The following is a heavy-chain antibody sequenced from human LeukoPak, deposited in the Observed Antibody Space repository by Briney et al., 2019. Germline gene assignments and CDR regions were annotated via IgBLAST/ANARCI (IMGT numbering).Heavy chain of an antibody. V-gene: IGHV3-7*03. CDR2: IKQDGSEK. CDR3: AKSGVIVVVPAAMGMFDY. CDR1: GFTFSSYW. D-gene: IGHD2-2*01. J-gene: IGHJ4*02. Sequence: GGSLRLSCAASGFTFSSYWMSWVRQAPGKGLEWVANIKQDGSEKYYVDSVKGRFTISRDNAKNSLYLQMNSLRAEDTAVYYCAKSGVIVVVPAAMGMFDYWGQGTLVTVSS.